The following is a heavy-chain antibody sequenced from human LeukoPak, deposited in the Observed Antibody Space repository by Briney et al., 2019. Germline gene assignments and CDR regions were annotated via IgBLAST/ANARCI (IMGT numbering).Heavy chain of an antibody. Sequence: GASVKVSCKASGYTFTSYGISWVRQAPGQGLERMGWISAYNGNTNYAQKLQGRVTMTTDTSTSTAYMELRSLRSDDTAVYYCAREASWVQSGSYPPGTFDIWGQGTMVTVSS. D-gene: IGHD1-26*01. J-gene: IGHJ3*02. CDR2: ISAYNGNT. V-gene: IGHV1-18*01. CDR1: GYTFTSYG. CDR3: AREASWVQSGSYPPGTFDI.